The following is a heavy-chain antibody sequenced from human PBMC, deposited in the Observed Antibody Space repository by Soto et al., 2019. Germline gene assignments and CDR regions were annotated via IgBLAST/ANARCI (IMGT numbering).Heavy chain of an antibody. D-gene: IGHD1-7*01. CDR1: GDSVSSNSAA. J-gene: IGHJ6*03. CDR3: AGTTSHQWYYMDV. V-gene: IGHV6-1*01. CDR2: TYYRSRWYN. Sequence: QVQLQESGPGLVKPSQTLSLTCAISGDSVSSNSAAWNWIRLSPSRGLEWLARTYYRSRWYNDYAVAGRSRITVNPDTAKNQFSLQLTSVTHDDTAVYYCAGTTSHQWYYMDVWGKGTTVTVSS.